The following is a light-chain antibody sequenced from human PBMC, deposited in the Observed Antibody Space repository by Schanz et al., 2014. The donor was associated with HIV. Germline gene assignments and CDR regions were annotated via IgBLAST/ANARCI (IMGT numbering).Light chain of an antibody. CDR2: EVS. Sequence: QSVLTQPPSASGSPGQSVTISCTGTSSDVGGYNYVSWCQQHPGKAPKLMIYEVSKRPSGVPDRFSGSKSGNTASLTVSGLQAEDEAYYYCASYAGSNNLVFGGGTKLTVL. V-gene: IGLV2-8*01. J-gene: IGLJ2*01. CDR3: ASYAGSNNLV. CDR1: SSDVGGYNY.